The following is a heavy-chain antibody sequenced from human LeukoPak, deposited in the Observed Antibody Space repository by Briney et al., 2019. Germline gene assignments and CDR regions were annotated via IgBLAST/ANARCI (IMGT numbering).Heavy chain of an antibody. CDR1: VYTFSSYD. Sequence: ASVTVSCKASVYTFSSYDINWVRQATGQGLEWMGWMNPNSGNTGYAQKFQGRLNMTRNTSISTAYMELRSLRSEDTAVYYCARRVGSGWPVQHWGQGTLVTVSS. CDR2: MNPNSGNT. CDR3: ARRVGSGWPVQH. V-gene: IGHV1-8*01. J-gene: IGHJ1*01. D-gene: IGHD6-19*01.